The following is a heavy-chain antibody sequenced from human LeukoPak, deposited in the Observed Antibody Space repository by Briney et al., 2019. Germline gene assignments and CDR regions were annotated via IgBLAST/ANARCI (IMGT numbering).Heavy chain of an antibody. V-gene: IGHV3-74*01. CDR2: INSDGSST. CDR3: ARVYCSGGSCYQTVYYFDY. CDR1: GFTFSSYW. D-gene: IGHD2-15*01. J-gene: IGHJ4*02. Sequence: GGSPRLSCAASGFTFSSYWMHWVRQAPGKGLVWVSRINSDGSSTSYADSVKGRFTISRDNAKNTLYLQMNSLRAEDTAVYYCARVYCSGGSCYQTVYYFDYWGQGTLVTVSS.